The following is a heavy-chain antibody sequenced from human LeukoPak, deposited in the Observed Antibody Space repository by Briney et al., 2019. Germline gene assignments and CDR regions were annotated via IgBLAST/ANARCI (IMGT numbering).Heavy chain of an antibody. CDR2: ISSNGGST. J-gene: IGHJ4*02. CDR3: VKGKGIAVTSLDY. CDR1: GFTFSSYW. V-gene: IGHV3-64D*06. D-gene: IGHD6-19*01. Sequence: PGGSLRLSCAASGFTFSSYWMGWVRQAPGKGLEYVSAISSNGGSTYYADSVKGRFTISRDNSKNTLYLQMSSLRAEDTAVYYCVKGKGIAVTSLDYWGQGTLVTVSS.